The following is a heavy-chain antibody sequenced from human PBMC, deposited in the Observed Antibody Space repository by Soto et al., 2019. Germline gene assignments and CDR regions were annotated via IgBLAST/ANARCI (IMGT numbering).Heavy chain of an antibody. J-gene: IGHJ4*02. D-gene: IGHD2-15*01. CDR1: GYIFTNYY. Sequence: QVQLVQSGAEVKKPGASVKVSCKTSGYIFTNYYLHWMRQAPEQGLEWMGWINPDNGGTKYAQKFQDRVTMTRDTSTSTAYMELSGLKSADTAVYDCARVNFRWSDFRGQGTLVTVSS. CDR2: INPDNGGT. V-gene: IGHV1-2*02. CDR3: ARVNFRWSDF.